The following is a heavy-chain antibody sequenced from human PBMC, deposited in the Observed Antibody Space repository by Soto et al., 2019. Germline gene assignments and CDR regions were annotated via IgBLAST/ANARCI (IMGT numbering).Heavy chain of an antibody. CDR2: IIPILGIA. J-gene: IGHJ6*02. CDR3: ARDRASGSYPVNYYYYGMDV. CDR1: GGTFSSYT. D-gene: IGHD1-26*01. V-gene: IGHV1-69*04. Sequence: SVKVSCKASGGTFSSYTISWVRQAPGQGLEWMGRIIPILGIANYAQKFQGRVTITADKSTSTAYMELSSLRSEDTAVYYCARDRASGSYPVNYYYYGMDVWGQGTTVTVSS.